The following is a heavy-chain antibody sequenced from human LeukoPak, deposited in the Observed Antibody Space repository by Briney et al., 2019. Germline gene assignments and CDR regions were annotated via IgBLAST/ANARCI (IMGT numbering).Heavy chain of an antibody. CDR3: ARPGIAAAGQFDY. J-gene: IGHJ4*02. CDR1: GFTFSSYA. CDR2: ISYDGSNK. Sequence: PGRSLRLSCAASGFTFSSYAMHWVRQAPGKGLEWEAVISYDGSNKYYADSVKGRFTISRDNSKNTLYLRMNSLRAEDTAVYYCARPGIAAAGQFDYWGQGTLVTVSS. V-gene: IGHV3-30*04. D-gene: IGHD6-13*01.